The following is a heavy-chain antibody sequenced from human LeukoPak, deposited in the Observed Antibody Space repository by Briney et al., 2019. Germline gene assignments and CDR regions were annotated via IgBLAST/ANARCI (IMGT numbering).Heavy chain of an antibody. V-gene: IGHV1-69*04. D-gene: IGHD2-15*01. CDR1: GYTFTSYD. CDR3: ARDLGYCSGGSCYS. Sequence: SVKVSCKASGYTFTSYDISWVRQAPGQGLEWMGRIIPILGIANYAQKFQGRVTITADKSTSTAYMELSSLRSEDTAVYYCARDLGYCSGGSCYSWGQGTLVTVSS. J-gene: IGHJ5*02. CDR2: IIPILGIA.